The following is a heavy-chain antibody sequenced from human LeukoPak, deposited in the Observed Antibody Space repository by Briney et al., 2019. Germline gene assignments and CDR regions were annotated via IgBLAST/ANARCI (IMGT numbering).Heavy chain of an antibody. V-gene: IGHV3-48*01. Sequence: GGSLTLSCAASGCTFSSYSMNWVRQAPGKGLEWVSYISSSSSTIYYADSVTGRFTISRDNAKNSLYLQMNSLRAEETAVYYCAREFAYSSVQSPAKNFDSWGQGTLVTVSS. J-gene: IGHJ4*02. CDR3: AREFAYSSVQSPAKNFDS. D-gene: IGHD6-19*01. CDR1: GCTFSSYS. CDR2: ISSSSSTI.